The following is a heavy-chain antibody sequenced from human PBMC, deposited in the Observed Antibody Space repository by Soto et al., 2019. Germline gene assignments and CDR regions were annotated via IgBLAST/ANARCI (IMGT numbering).Heavy chain of an antibody. V-gene: IGHV4-4*02. J-gene: IGHJ5*02. D-gene: IGHD5-18*01. CDR1: GGSISSSNW. Sequence: SETLSLTCVVSGGSISSSNWWSWVRQPPGKGLEWIGEIYHSGSTNYNPSLKSRVTISVDKSKNQFSLKLSSVTAADTAVYYCARAKTWIQLWVRGGRSFDPWGQGTLVTVSS. CDR3: ARAKTWIQLWVRGGRSFDP. CDR2: IYHSGST.